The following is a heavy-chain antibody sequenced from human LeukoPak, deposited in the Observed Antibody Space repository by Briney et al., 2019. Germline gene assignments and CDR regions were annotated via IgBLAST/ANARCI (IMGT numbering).Heavy chain of an antibody. CDR3: AGLGIAAAGEVDY. V-gene: IGHV3-48*03. D-gene: IGHD6-13*01. CDR1: GFTFSSFE. J-gene: IGHJ4*02. Sequence: GGSLRLSCAASGFTFSSFEMTWVRQAPGKGLEWVSYISSSGSTIYYADSVKGRFTISRDNAKNSLYLQMNSLRAEDTAVYYCAGLGIAAAGEVDYWGQGTLVTVSS. CDR2: ISSSGSTI.